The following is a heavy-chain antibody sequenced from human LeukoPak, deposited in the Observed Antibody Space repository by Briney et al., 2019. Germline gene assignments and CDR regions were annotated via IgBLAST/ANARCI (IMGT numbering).Heavy chain of an antibody. Sequence: AGGSLRLSCAASGFTVSSNYMSWVRQAPGKGLEWVSVIYSGGSTYYADSVKGRFTISRDNAKNSLYLQMNSLRVEDTAVYYCARALPGIVVVSGGIPGVDAFDVWGQGTMVTASS. CDR1: GFTVSSNY. CDR2: IYSGGST. D-gene: IGHD2-2*02. CDR3: ARALPGIVVVSGGIPGVDAFDV. J-gene: IGHJ3*01. V-gene: IGHV3-53*01.